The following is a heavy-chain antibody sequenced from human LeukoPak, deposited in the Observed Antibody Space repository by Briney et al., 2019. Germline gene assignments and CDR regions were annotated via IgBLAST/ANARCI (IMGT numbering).Heavy chain of an antibody. CDR1: GGSISSYY. CDR2: IYYSGST. V-gene: IGHV4-59*12. Sequence: SETLSLTCTVSGGSISSYYWSWIRQPPGKGLEWIGYIYYSGSTNYNPSLKSRVTISVDTSKNQFSLKLSSVTAADTAVYYCARGPMHYYYYYYMDVWGKGTTVTVSS. J-gene: IGHJ6*03. CDR3: ARGPMHYYYYYYMDV.